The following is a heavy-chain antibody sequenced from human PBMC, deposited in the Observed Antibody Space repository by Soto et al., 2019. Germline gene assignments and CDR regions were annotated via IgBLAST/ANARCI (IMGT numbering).Heavy chain of an antibody. V-gene: IGHV5-51*01. Sequence: GASLKISCKGSGYSLASYWIGWVRQMPGKGLEWMGIIYPGDSDTIYSPSFQGQVTISADKSISTAYIQWISLKASDTAMSYCSRHGQLWLSNFEYWGQGTLVTVSS. CDR1: GYSLASYW. CDR3: SRHGQLWLSNFEY. J-gene: IGHJ4*02. CDR2: IYPGDSDT. D-gene: IGHD5-18*01.